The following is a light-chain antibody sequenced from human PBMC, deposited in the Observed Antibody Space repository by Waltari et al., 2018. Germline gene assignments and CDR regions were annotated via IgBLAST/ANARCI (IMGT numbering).Light chain of an antibody. V-gene: IGKV3-20*01. CDR2: GAS. J-gene: IGKJ1*01. Sequence: IVLTQFPGTLSLSPGDRATLSCRASQSVSRSLAWYQQKPGQAPKLLIYGASTRATGIPDMFTGSGSGTDFSLTISSLEPEDFAIYFCQHYVRLPATFGQGTKVEIK. CDR1: QSVSRS. CDR3: QHYVRLPAT.